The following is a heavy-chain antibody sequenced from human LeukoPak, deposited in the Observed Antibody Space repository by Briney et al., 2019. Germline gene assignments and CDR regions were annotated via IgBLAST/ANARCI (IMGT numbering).Heavy chain of an antibody. V-gene: IGHV4-39*02. Sequence: SETLSLTCTVSGDSISGSRYYWAWIRQPPGKGLEWIGSIYYSGSTYYSPSLKSRVTISLDTSKNQFSLKLSSVTAADTAVYYCARGGSKLGRWLQLPNYYFDYWGQGTLVTVSS. CDR3: ARGGSKLGRWLQLPNYYFDY. CDR1: GDSISGSRYY. D-gene: IGHD5-24*01. CDR2: IYYSGST. J-gene: IGHJ4*02.